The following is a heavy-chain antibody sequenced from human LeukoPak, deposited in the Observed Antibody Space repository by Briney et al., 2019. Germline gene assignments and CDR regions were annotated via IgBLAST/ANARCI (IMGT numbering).Heavy chain of an antibody. CDR3: ARKGKYYYDSSGYYLDY. J-gene: IGHJ4*02. CDR2: INHSGST. V-gene: IGHV4-34*01. Sequence: SETLSLTCAVYGGSFSGYYWSWLRQPPGKGLEWIGEINHSGSTNYNPSLKSRVTISVDTSKNQFSLKLSSVTAADTAVYYCARKGKYYYDSSGYYLDYWGQGTLVTVSS. CDR1: GGSFSGYY. D-gene: IGHD3-22*01.